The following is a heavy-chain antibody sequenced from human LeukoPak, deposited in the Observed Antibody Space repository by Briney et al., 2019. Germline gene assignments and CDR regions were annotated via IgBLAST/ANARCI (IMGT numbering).Heavy chain of an antibody. V-gene: IGHV3-49*04. Sequence: GGSLRLSCTASGFTFGDYAMSWVRQAPRKGLEWVGFIRSKAYGGTTEYAASVKGRFTISRDDSKSIAYLQMNSLKTEDTAVYYCTRDAAYNWNYVGKTDAFDIWGQGTMVTVSS. D-gene: IGHD1-7*01. CDR1: GFTFGDYA. J-gene: IGHJ3*02. CDR2: IRSKAYGGTT. CDR3: TRDAAYNWNYVGKTDAFDI.